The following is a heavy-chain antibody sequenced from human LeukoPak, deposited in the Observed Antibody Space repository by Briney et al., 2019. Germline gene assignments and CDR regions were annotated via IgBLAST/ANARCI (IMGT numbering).Heavy chain of an antibody. J-gene: IGHJ6*02. CDR1: GYTFTSYA. V-gene: IGHV1-18*01. CDR2: ISGYNGNT. CDR3: ARGYSYGSDYYYGMDV. D-gene: IGHD5-18*01. Sequence: GASVKVSCKASGYTFTSYAISWVRQAPGQGLEWMGWISGYNGNTKYAQKVQGRVTMTTDTSTSTAYMERRSLRSDDTAVYYCARGYSYGSDYYYGMDVWGQGTTVTVSS.